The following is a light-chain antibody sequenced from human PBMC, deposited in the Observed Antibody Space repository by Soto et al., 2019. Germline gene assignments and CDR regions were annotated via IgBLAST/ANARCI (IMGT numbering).Light chain of an antibody. Sequence: DIVMTQSPDSLAVSLGERATINCKSSQSVLYSSNNKNYLAWYQQRPGQPPKLLIYWASTRESGVPDRFSGSGSGTDFTLTSTRRQAEDVAVYYCQQYESTPPTFGQGTKLELK. CDR3: QQYESTPPT. J-gene: IGKJ2*01. CDR2: WAS. V-gene: IGKV4-1*01. CDR1: QSVLYSSNNKNY.